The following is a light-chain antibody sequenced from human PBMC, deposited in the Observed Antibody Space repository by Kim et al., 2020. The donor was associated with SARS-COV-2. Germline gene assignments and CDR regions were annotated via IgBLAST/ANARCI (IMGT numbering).Light chain of an antibody. CDR3: ASYTSTSTYV. V-gene: IGLV2-14*03. Sequence: QSALTQPASVSGSRGQSITISCTGTSSDVGRFNHVCWYQHHPGKVPKLLIYDVTNRPSGVSDRFSGSKSGNTASLTISGLQSEDEADYYCASYTSTSTYVFGTGTKVTVL. CDR1: SSDVGRFNH. CDR2: DVT. J-gene: IGLJ1*01.